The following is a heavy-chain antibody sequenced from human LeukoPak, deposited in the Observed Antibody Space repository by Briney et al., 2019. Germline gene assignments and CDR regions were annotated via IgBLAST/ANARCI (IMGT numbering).Heavy chain of an antibody. D-gene: IGHD3-22*01. V-gene: IGHV3-48*01. CDR1: GFTFSSYS. Sequence: PGGSLRLSCAASGFTFSSYSMNWVRQAPGKGLEWVPYISSSSSTIYYADSVKGRFTISRDNAKNTLYLQMNSLRAEDTAVYYCARGSLYYYDSSGYLSSPFDYWGQGTLVTVSS. J-gene: IGHJ4*02. CDR2: ISSSSSTI. CDR3: ARGSLYYYDSSGYLSSPFDY.